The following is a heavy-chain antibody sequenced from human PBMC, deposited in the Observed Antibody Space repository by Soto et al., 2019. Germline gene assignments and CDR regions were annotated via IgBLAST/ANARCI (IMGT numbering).Heavy chain of an antibody. Sequence: PSETLSLTCAVYGGSFSGYYWSWIRQPPGKGLEWIGEINHSGSTNYNPSLKSRVTISVDTSKNQFSLKLSSVTAADTAVYYCARKPYYYYYYGMDVQGQVTPGPVSS. CDR2: INHSGST. V-gene: IGHV4-34*01. J-gene: IGHJ6*02. CDR3: ARKPYYYYYYGMDV. CDR1: GGSFSGYY.